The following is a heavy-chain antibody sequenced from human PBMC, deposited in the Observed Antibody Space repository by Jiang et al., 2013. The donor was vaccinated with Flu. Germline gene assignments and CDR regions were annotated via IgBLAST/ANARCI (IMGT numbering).Heavy chain of an antibody. J-gene: IGHJ4*02. V-gene: IGHV1-46*01. D-gene: IGHD2-15*01. CDR3: ARDRCSGGSCYLYDY. CDR1: GYTFTSYY. CDR2: INPSGGST. Sequence: SGAEVKKPGASVKVSCKASGYTFTSYYMHWVRQAPGQGLEWMGIINPSGGSTSYAQKFQGRVTMTRDTSTSTVYMEPSSLRSEDTAVYYCARDRCSGGSCYLYDYWGQGTLVTVSS.